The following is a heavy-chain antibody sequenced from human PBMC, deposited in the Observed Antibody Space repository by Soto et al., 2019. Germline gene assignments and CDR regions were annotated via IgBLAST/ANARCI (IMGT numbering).Heavy chain of an antibody. D-gene: IGHD6-19*01. CDR2: LSWNSGTI. Sequence: EVQLVESGGGLVQPGKSLRRSCAASGFTFDDYAMHWVRQVPGKGLEWVSGLSWNSGTIDYADSVKGRFTISRDNAKNSLHLQMNSLKPEDTAFYYCAKAESSGWYYSLDYWGQGTLVTVSS. CDR1: GFTFDDYA. CDR3: AKAESSGWYYSLDY. J-gene: IGHJ4*02. V-gene: IGHV3-9*01.